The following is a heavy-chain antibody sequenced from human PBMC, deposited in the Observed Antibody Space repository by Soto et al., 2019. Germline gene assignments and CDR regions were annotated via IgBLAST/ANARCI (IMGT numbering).Heavy chain of an antibody. CDR2: IYYSGST. J-gene: IGHJ5*02. D-gene: IGHD3-10*01. V-gene: IGHV4-59*08. Sequence: QVQLQESGPGLVKPSETLSLTCTVSGGSISSYYWSWIRQPPGKGLEWIGYIYYSGSTNYNPSLKSRVTISVDTSKSQFSLKLSSVTAADTAVYYCARLLYGSGSWFDPWGQGTLVTVYS. CDR3: ARLLYGSGSWFDP. CDR1: GGSISSYY.